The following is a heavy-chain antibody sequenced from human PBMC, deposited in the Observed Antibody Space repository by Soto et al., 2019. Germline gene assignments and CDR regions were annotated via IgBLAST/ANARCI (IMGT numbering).Heavy chain of an antibody. D-gene: IGHD3-22*01. CDR1: GGSFSGYY. CDR2: INHSGST. Sequence: PSETLSLTCAVYGGSFSGYYWSWIRQPPGKGLEWIGEINHSGSTNYNPSLKSRVTTSVDTSKNQFSLKLSSVTAADTAVYYCARGRYYDSSGYYGYFQHWGQGTLVTVSS. CDR3: ARGRYYDSSGYYGYFQH. V-gene: IGHV4-34*01. J-gene: IGHJ1*01.